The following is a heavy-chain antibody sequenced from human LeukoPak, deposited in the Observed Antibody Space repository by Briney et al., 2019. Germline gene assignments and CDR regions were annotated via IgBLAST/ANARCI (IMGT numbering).Heavy chain of an antibody. Sequence: PGGSLSLSCAASGFTVSGNYTNWVRQAPGKGLEWVSVIYSGGSTYYADSVKGRLTISRDNYKNTLSLQMNSLRGEDTAVFYCVCGEGESLWFGAFDFWGQGTLVTVSS. D-gene: IGHD3-10*01. CDR2: IYSGGST. CDR1: GFTVSGNY. J-gene: IGHJ4*02. V-gene: IGHV3-53*01. CDR3: VCGEGESLWFGAFDF.